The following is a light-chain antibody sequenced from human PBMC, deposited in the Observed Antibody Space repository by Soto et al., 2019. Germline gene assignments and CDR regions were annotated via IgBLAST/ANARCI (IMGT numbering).Light chain of an antibody. J-gene: IGLJ3*02. CDR3: SSYTSRSTLEV. V-gene: IGLV2-14*01. CDR1: SSDVGGYNY. CDR2: DVS. Sequence: QSVLTQPASVSGSPGQSITISCTAISSDVGGYNYVSWYQQHPGKAPKLMLYDVSNRPSGVSNRFSGSKSGNTASLTISGLQAEDEADYYCSSYTSRSTLEVFGGGTKLTVL.